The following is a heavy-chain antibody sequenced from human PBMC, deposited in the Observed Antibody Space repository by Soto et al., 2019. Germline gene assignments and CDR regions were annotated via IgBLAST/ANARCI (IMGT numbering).Heavy chain of an antibody. CDR1: DGSISSRSNY. CDR2: VYYTGGT. J-gene: IGHJ1*01. V-gene: IGHV4-39*02. D-gene: IGHD2-21*01. CDR3: AREGPPIRAYNPPEYGQQ. Sequence: QLQLQESGPGLVKPSETLSLTCTVSDGSISSRSNYWGWIRQPPGKDLEWIGSVYYTGGTYYNPSRKSRVAISIDMSTNQFSLELSFVTAADTAVYYCAREGPPIRAYNPPEYGQQWGQGTLVTVSS.